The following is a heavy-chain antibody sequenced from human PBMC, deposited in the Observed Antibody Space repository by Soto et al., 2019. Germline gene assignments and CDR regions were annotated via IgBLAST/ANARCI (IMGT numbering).Heavy chain of an antibody. V-gene: IGHV1-69*12. Sequence: QVQLVQSGAEVKKPGSSVKVSCKASGGTFSSYAISWVRQAPGQGLEWMGGIIPIFGTANYAQKFQGRVTITADEATRTAYMELSSLRSEDTAVYYCARDQSDGYNICYYYGMDVWGQGTTVTVSS. CDR2: IIPIFGTA. CDR1: GGTFSSYA. D-gene: IGHD5-12*01. J-gene: IGHJ6*02. CDR3: ARDQSDGYNICYYYGMDV.